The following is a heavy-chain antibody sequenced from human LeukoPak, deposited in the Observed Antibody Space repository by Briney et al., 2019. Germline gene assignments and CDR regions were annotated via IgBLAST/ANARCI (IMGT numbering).Heavy chain of an antibody. Sequence: SGGSLRLSCAASGFTFGTHAMTWVRQAPGKGLEWVSGMSGRGDTSYYADSVKGRFTISRDNSKNTLFLQMNRLRAEDTAVYYCAKLAGIRGWFVYYFDYWGQGTLVTVS. V-gene: IGHV3-23*01. CDR3: AKLAGIRGWFVYYFDY. D-gene: IGHD6-19*01. J-gene: IGHJ4*02. CDR2: MSGRGDTS. CDR1: GFTFGTHA.